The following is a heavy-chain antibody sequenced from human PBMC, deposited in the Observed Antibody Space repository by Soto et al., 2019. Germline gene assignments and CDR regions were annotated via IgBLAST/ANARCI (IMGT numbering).Heavy chain of an antibody. CDR3: ARTHFSSSYYFDY. CDR2: INAGNGNT. J-gene: IGHJ4*02. D-gene: IGHD6-13*01. Sequence: QVQLVQSGAEVKKPGASVKVSCKASGYTFTSYAMHWVRQAPGQRLEWMGWINAGNGNTKYSQKFQGRVTITRDTAASTAYVELSSLRSEDTAVYYCARTHFSSSYYFDYWGQGTLVTVSS. CDR1: GYTFTSYA. V-gene: IGHV1-3*01.